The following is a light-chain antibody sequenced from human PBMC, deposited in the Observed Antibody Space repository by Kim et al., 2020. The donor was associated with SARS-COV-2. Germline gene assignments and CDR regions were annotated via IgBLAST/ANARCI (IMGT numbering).Light chain of an antibody. Sequence: SLSPGERATHSCRASQSISSNLAGYQQKPGQAPRVLIYGASARATGIPARFSGSGSGTEFTLTISNLQSEDFAVYYCQQYAYWRAFGQGTRLEIK. CDR1: QSISSN. CDR3: QQYAYWRA. J-gene: IGKJ5*01. V-gene: IGKV3-15*01. CDR2: GAS.